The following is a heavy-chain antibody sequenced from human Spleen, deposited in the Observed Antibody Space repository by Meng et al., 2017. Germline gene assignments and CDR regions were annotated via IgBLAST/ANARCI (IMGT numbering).Heavy chain of an antibody. CDR2: IKQDGSEK. Sequence: GESLKISCAASGFTFSSYWMSWVRQAPGKGLEWVANIKQDGSEKYYVDSVKGRFTISRDNAKNSLYLQMNSLRAEDTAMYYCARGSATDDYGGPVDYWGQGTLVTVSS. CDR3: ARGSATDDYGGPVDY. J-gene: IGHJ4*02. D-gene: IGHD4-23*01. CDR1: GFTFSSYW. V-gene: IGHV3-7*01.